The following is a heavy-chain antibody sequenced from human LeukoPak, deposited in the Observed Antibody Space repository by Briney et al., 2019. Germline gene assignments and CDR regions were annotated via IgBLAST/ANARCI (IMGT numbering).Heavy chain of an antibody. CDR3: ARETGSAVGSTDFDY. D-gene: IGHD4-17*01. CDR1: GFTFSSYA. V-gene: IGHV3-30-3*01. J-gene: IGHJ4*02. Sequence: GGSLRLSCAASGFTFSSYAIHWVRQAPGKGLEWVTVISYDGSNKYYADSVKGRFTISRDNSKNTLYLQMNSLRAEDTAVYYCARETGSAVGSTDFDYWGQGTLVTVSS. CDR2: ISYDGSNK.